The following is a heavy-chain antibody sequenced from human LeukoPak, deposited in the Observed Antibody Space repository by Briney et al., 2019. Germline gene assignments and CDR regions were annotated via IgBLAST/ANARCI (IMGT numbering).Heavy chain of an antibody. D-gene: IGHD3-9*01. J-gene: IGHJ4*02. CDR3: ARQTDSYDILTGYFFDY. Sequence: PSETLSLTCTVSGVSISSSSYFCGWVRQPPGKGLGWNVRIYYSGSTHYHPSLKSRVTISVDTSKNQFSLKLSSVTAADTAVYYCARQTDSYDILTGYFFDYWGQGALVTVSS. V-gene: IGHV4-39*01. CDR1: GVSISSSSYF. CDR2: IYYSGST.